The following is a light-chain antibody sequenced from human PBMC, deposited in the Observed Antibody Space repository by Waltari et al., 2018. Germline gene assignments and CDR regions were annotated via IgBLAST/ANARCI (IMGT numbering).Light chain of an antibody. J-gene: IGLJ2*01. CDR1: SGDVGGYPY. V-gene: IGLV2-8*01. Sequence: QSALTQPPSASGSPGQSVTISCTGTSGDVGGYPYVSWYQQHPGRAPKLTIYEVNKRPSGVPGRFSGSKSGNTASLTVSGPQAEDEAEYYCSSYSDSNNLVFGGGTKLTVL. CDR3: SSYSDSNNLV. CDR2: EVN.